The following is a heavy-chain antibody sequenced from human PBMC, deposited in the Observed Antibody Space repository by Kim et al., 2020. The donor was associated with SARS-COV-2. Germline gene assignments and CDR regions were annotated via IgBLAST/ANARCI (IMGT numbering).Heavy chain of an antibody. CDR2: IYHSGST. CDR3: ARDTPGFIAAAGTYYYYGMDV. Sequence: SETLSLTCAVSGGSISSSNWWSWVRQPPGKGLEWIGEIYHSGSTNYNPSLKSRVTISVDKSKNQFSLKLSSVTAADTAVYYCARDTPGFIAAAGTYYYYGMDVWGQGTTVTVSS. D-gene: IGHD6-13*01. V-gene: IGHV4-4*02. J-gene: IGHJ6*02. CDR1: GGSISSSNW.